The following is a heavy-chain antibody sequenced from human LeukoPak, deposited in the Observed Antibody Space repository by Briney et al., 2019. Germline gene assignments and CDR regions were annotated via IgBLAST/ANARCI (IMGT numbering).Heavy chain of an antibody. J-gene: IGHJ3*02. Sequence: PSETLSLTCTVSGGSISSSSYYWGWIRQPPGKGLEWIGYIYYSGSTNYNPSLKSRVTISVDTSKNQFSLKLSSVTAADTAVYYCARLSATIWVRGLGAFDIWGQGTMVTVSS. CDR3: ARLSATIWVRGLGAFDI. V-gene: IGHV4-61*05. CDR1: GGSISSSSYY. CDR2: IYYSGST. D-gene: IGHD3-9*01.